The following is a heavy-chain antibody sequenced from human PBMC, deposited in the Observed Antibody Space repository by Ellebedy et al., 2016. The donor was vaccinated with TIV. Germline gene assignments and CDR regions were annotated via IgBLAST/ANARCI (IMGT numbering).Heavy chain of an antibody. CDR1: GFSFSDFW. J-gene: IGHJ4*02. CDR3: AKATDDFWSGSPNYYFDY. V-gene: IGHV3-7*03. D-gene: IGHD3-3*01. CDR2: IKQDASET. Sequence: GESLKISXRGSGFSFSDFWMNWVRQAPGKGLEWVGNIKQDASETLYVDPVKGRFTISRDNAKNSLYLQMNSLRAEDTAVYYCAKATDDFWSGSPNYYFDYWGQGTLVTVSS.